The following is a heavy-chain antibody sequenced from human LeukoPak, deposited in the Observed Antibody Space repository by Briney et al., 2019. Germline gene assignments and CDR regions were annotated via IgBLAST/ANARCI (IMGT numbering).Heavy chain of an antibody. CDR3: ARDTYYYGSGSYWGEDY. Sequence: SEALSLTCTLSGGSFSSYYWSWIRQPPGKGLEWIGYIYYSGSTNYNPSLKSRVTISVDTSKNQFSLKLSSVTAADTAVYYCARDTYYYGSGSYWGEDYWGQGTLVTVSS. J-gene: IGHJ4*02. CDR1: GGSFSSYY. CDR2: IYYSGST. D-gene: IGHD3-10*01. V-gene: IGHV4-59*08.